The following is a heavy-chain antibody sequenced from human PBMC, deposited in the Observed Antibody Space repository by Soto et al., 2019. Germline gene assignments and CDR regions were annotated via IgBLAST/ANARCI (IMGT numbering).Heavy chain of an antibody. Sequence: ASVKVSCKASGYTFTSYGISWVRQAPGQGLEWMGWTSAYNGNTNYAQKLQGRVTMTTDTSTSTAYMELRSLRSDDTAVYYCAREFHMLRGYSYGSFDYWGQGTLVTVS. CDR3: AREFHMLRGYSYGSFDY. J-gene: IGHJ4*02. CDR1: GYTFTSYG. D-gene: IGHD5-18*01. V-gene: IGHV1-18*04. CDR2: TSAYNGNT.